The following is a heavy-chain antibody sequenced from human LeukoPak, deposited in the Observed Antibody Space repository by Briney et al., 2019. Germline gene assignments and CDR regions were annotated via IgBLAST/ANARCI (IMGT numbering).Heavy chain of an antibody. J-gene: IGHJ4*02. Sequence: GASVKVSCKASGYTFTSYYMHWVRQAPGQGLEWMGWINPNSGGTNYAQKFQGRVTMTRDTSISTAYMELSRLRSDDTAVYYCARGSSIVGATTTTPDYWGQGTLVTVSS. D-gene: IGHD1-26*01. V-gene: IGHV1-2*02. CDR3: ARGSSIVGATTTTPDY. CDR2: INPNSGGT. CDR1: GYTFTSYY.